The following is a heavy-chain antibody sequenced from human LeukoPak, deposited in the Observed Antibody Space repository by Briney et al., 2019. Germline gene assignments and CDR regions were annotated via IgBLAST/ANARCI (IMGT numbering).Heavy chain of an antibody. Sequence: GGSLRLSCAASGFTFSSYSMNWVRQAPGEGLEWVSSISSSSSYMYYADSVKGRFTISRDNAKNSLYLQMNSLRAEDTAVYYCARDQDYDILTGYYHYAFDIWGQGTMVTVSS. J-gene: IGHJ3*02. D-gene: IGHD3-9*01. CDR3: ARDQDYDILTGYYHYAFDI. V-gene: IGHV3-21*01. CDR2: ISSSSSYM. CDR1: GFTFSSYS.